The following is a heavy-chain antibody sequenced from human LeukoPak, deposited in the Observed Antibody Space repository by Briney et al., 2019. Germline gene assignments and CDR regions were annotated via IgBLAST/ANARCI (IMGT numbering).Heavy chain of an antibody. CDR3: ARSPSHYFIAAAAYFDY. J-gene: IGHJ4*02. Sequence: SETLSLTCSVSGYSISSGYYWGWIRQPPGKGLEWIGSIYHSGSTYYNPSLKSRVTISADTSKNQFSLKLSSVTAADTAVYYCARSPSHYFIAAAAYFDYWGQGTLVTVSS. CDR1: GYSISSGYY. V-gene: IGHV4-38-2*01. CDR2: IYHSGST. D-gene: IGHD6-13*01.